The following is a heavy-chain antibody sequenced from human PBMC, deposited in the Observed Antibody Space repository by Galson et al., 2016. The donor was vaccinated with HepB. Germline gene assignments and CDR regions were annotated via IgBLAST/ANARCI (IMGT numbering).Heavy chain of an antibody. J-gene: IGHJ6*02. CDR1: GYTFTSHD. CDR3: ARKGYDFWTGLGKYYYYAMDV. V-gene: IGHV1-8*01. CDR2: LHPISGNT. Sequence: SVKVSCKASGYTFTSHDINWVRQATGQGLEWMGWLHPISGNTGYAQKFQGRVTMTRDTSISTAYMELRSLRSGDTAVYYCARKGYDFWTGLGKYYYYAMDVWGPGTTVTVSS. D-gene: IGHD3-3*01.